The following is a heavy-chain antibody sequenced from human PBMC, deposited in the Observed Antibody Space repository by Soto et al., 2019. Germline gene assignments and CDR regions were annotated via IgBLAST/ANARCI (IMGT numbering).Heavy chain of an antibody. CDR1: GGSISDYY. Sequence: QVQLQESGPGLVKPSETLSLTCTVSGGSISDYYWCWIRQPAGKGLEWLGRIYTSGGTAYNPSLNSRVTISIDTSNKQFSLKVTSMTAADTAVYYCARERREEIHDGYDIDYWGQGTLVTVSS. CDR3: ARERREEIHDGYDIDY. CDR2: IYTSGGT. D-gene: IGHD5-12*01. J-gene: IGHJ4*02. V-gene: IGHV4-4*07.